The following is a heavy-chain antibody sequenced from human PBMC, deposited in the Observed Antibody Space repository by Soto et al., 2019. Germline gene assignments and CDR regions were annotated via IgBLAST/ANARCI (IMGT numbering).Heavy chain of an antibody. V-gene: IGHV4-34*01. D-gene: IGHD5-12*01. CDR1: CGSFSGYY. J-gene: IGHJ4*02. CDR2: INHSGST. CDR3: GTYRDGLVAY. Sequence: TSETLSLTCAVYCGSFSGYYWSWIRQPPGKGLEWIGEINHSGSTNYNPSLKSRVTISVDTSKNQFSLRLTSVTAADTAVYYCGTYRDGLVAYWGQGTLVTVS.